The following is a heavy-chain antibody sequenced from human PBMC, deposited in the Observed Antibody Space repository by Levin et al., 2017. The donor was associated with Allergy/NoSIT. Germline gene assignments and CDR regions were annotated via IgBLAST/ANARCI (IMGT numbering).Heavy chain of an antibody. CDR2: INPNSGGT. CDR3: ARDQLYYDSSGYYYNWFDP. V-gene: IGHV1-2*02. D-gene: IGHD3-22*01. J-gene: IGHJ5*02. Sequence: GESLKISCKASGYTFTGYYMHWVRQAPGQGLEWMGWINPNSGGTNYAQKFQGRVTMTRDTSISTAYMELSRLRSDDTAVYYCARDQLYYDSSGYYYNWFDPWGQGTLVTVSS. CDR1: GYTFTGYY.